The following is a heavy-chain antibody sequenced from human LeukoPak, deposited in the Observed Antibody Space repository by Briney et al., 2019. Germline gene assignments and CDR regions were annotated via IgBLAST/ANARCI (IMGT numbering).Heavy chain of an antibody. CDR1: GFSFSSYV. Sequence: GGSLRLSCAASGFSFSSYVMSWVRQAPRKGLEWVSTIDVTGGGSYYADSVKGRFTISRDNSKNTFYLQMDSLRVDDTAVYYCAKGVTSGAHGPSSWSRGTLVTVSS. J-gene: IGHJ5*02. CDR3: AKGVTSGAHGPSS. D-gene: IGHD3-10*01. CDR2: IDVTGGGS. V-gene: IGHV3-23*01.